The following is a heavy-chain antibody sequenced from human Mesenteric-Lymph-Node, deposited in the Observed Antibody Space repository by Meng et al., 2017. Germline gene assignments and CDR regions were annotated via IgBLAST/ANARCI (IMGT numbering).Heavy chain of an antibody. J-gene: IGHJ4*02. CDR3: TRAYSSSRY. D-gene: IGHD6-6*01. CDR1: GFTFSGDG. V-gene: IGHV3-48*03. CDR2: ISGSGSSI. Sequence: GESLKISCAASGFTFSGDGMNWVRQAPGKGLEWISYISGSGSSIFYADSVKGRFTISRDNAKNSLYLQMNSLRAEDTAVYYCTRAYSSSRYWGQGTLVTVSS.